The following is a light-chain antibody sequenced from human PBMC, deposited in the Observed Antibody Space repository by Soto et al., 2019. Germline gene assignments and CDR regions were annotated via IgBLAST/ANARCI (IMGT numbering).Light chain of an antibody. CDR2: GAS. CDR1: QSVKNNY. J-gene: IGKJ5*01. V-gene: IGKV3-20*01. CDR3: QQYGSSPT. Sequence: IILMQSPGTLSLSPGDRATLSCRASQSVKNNYLVWYQQKVGQAPRLLMSGASSRATGVPDRFSGSGSGTDFTLTISRVEPEDFAVYYCQQYGSSPTFGQGTRLEIK.